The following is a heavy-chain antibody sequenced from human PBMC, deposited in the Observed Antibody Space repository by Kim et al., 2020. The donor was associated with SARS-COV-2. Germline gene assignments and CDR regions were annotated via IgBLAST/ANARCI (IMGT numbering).Heavy chain of an antibody. CDR3: ASLDSAQVPGVF. V-gene: IGHV3-7*03. D-gene: IGHD3-10*01. J-gene: IGHJ4*02. Sequence: YYAGSVKGRFTMSRDNAKNSLYLEMNSLRAVDTAIYYCASLDSAQVPGVFWGQGTLVTVSS.